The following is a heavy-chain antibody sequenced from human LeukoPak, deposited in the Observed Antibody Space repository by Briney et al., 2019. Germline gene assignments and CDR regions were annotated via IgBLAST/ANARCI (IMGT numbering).Heavy chain of an antibody. J-gene: IGHJ4*02. Sequence: PGGSLRLSCAASGLSFSTFAMSWVRQGPARGLEWVSSIRGNGDTFYADFVEGRFTLSSDSSSNTVYLQLNNLRVEDMAIYYCARASWVSSTDAVRWGQGTLVTVSS. D-gene: IGHD3-16*01. CDR3: ARASWVSSTDAVR. CDR1: GLSFSTFA. CDR2: IRGNGDT. V-gene: IGHV3-23*01.